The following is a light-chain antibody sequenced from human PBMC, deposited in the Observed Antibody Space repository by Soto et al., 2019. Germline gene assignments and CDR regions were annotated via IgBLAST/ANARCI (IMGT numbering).Light chain of an antibody. CDR3: QQYHSYWT. V-gene: IGKV1-5*03. CDR2: KAS. J-gene: IGKJ1*01. Sequence: DIQMTQSPSTLSASVGDRVTITCRASQSISSWLAWYQQKPGKAPKLLIYKASSLESGVPSRFSGSASGTEFTLTISSLQPDDFATYYCQQYHSYWTFGQGTKVEIK. CDR1: QSISSW.